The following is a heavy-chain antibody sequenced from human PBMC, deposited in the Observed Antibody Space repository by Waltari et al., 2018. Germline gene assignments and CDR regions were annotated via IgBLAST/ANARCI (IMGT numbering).Heavy chain of an antibody. D-gene: IGHD3-10*01. Sequence: QVQLQASGAGLVKPSHTLSLTCTVSRVSISSGRYYWSWIRQPAGNALEWIGRIYTSGSNNYNPSLKSRVTISVDTSQNKFSLKLSSVNDADTDVYYCERDHFGNGDAFDIWGQGTMVTVSS. V-gene: IGHV4-61*02. CDR1: RVSISSGRYY. CDR3: ERDHFGNGDAFDI. J-gene: IGHJ3*02. CDR2: IYTSGSN.